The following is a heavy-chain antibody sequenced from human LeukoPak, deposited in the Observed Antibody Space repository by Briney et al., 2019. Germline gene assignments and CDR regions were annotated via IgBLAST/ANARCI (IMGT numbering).Heavy chain of an antibody. J-gene: IGHJ3*02. CDR2: INTNTGNP. CDR1: GYPFTDYA. V-gene: IGHV7-4-1*02. D-gene: IGHD2-15*01. CDR3: ARDRSGGIRAFDT. Sequence: ASVKVSCKASGYPFTDYAVNWVRQAPGQGLEWMGWINTNTGNPTYAQDFTGRFVFSLDTSVTTAYLQISSLKAEDTAVYYCARDRSGGIRAFDTWGQGTMVTVSS.